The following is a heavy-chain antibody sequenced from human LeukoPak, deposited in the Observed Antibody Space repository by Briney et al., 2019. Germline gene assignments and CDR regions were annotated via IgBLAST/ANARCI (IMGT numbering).Heavy chain of an antibody. V-gene: IGHV3-21*01. CDR2: LNSRGNDK. D-gene: IGHD2-8*01. CDR1: GFTFSRFS. CDR3: AREGSIVPHQDLDS. Sequence: GGSLRLSRAASGFTFSRFSMNWVRQAPGKGLEWISSLNSRGNDKYYAVSVKGRFTISRDNTKNSLSLQMNSLRAEDTAVYYCAREGSIVPHQDLDSWGQGTLVTVSS. J-gene: IGHJ4*02.